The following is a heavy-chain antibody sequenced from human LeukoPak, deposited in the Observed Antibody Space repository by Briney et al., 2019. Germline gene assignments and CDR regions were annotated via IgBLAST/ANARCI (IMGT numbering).Heavy chain of an antibody. CDR2: IYSNEAT. V-gene: IGHV4-4*08. CDR1: GGSIKGYH. Sequence: SETLSLTCTVSGGSIKGYHWSWIRQPPGKGLEWIGYIYSNEATEYKPSLKSRVTISADTSKNQFSLKPTSVTAADTAIYYCARRNDFDIWGQGTMVTVSS. CDR3: ARRNDFDI. J-gene: IGHJ3*02.